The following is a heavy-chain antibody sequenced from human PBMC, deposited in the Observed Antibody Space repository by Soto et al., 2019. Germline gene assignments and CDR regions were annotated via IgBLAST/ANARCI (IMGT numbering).Heavy chain of an antibody. V-gene: IGHV4-34*01. J-gene: IGHJ5*02. CDR2: INHSGST. Sequence: SETLSLTCAVYGGSFSCYYWSWIRQPPGKGLEWIGEINHSGSTNYNPSLKSRVTISVDTSKNQFSLKLSSVTAADTAVYYCARGERIVGATYGAWFDPWGQGTLVTVS. CDR3: ARGERIVGATYGAWFDP. CDR1: GGSFSCYY. D-gene: IGHD1-26*01.